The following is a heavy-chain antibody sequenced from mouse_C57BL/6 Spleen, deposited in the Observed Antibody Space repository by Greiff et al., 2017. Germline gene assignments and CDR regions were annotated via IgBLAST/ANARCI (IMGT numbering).Heavy chain of an antibody. CDR3: ASYYGSSHAWFAY. CDR2: IDPANGNT. J-gene: IGHJ3*01. CDR1: GFNIKNTY. Sequence: VQLKESVAELVRPGASVKLSCTASGFNIKNTYMHWVKQRPEQGLEWIGRIDPANGNTKYAPKFQGKATITADTSSNTAYLQLSSLTSEDTAIYYCASYYGSSHAWFAYWGQGTLVTVSA. V-gene: IGHV14-3*01. D-gene: IGHD1-1*01.